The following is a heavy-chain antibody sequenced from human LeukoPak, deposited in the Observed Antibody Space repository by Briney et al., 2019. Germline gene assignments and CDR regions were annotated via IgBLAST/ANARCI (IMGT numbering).Heavy chain of an antibody. CDR1: GYTFTSYY. CDR3: ARDLSFSIAAAALDAFDI. J-gene: IGHJ3*02. D-gene: IGHD6-13*01. Sequence: GASVKVSCKASGYTFTSYYMHWVRQAPGQGLEWMGWINPNSGGTNYAQKFQGWVTMTRDTSISTAYMELSRLRSDDTAVYYCARDLSFSIAAAALDAFDIWGQGTMVTVSS. V-gene: IGHV1-2*04. CDR2: INPNSGGT.